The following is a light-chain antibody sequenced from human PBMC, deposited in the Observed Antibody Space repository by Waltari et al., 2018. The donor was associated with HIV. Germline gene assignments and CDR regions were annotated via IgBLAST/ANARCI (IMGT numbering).Light chain of an antibody. CDR2: GDT. Sequence: QSVLTQPPSVSGAPGQRVTISCTGSSPNIGDGYDVHWYQQFQGTAPKLLIYGDTNRPSGVPDRFSGSKSGTSASLAITGLQAEDEADYYCQSYDSSLSVHVVFGGGTKLTVL. CDR3: QSYDSSLSVHVV. V-gene: IGLV1-40*01. CDR1: SPNIGDGYD. J-gene: IGLJ2*01.